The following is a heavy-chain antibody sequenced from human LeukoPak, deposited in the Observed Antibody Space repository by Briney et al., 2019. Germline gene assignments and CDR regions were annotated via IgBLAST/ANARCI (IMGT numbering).Heavy chain of an antibody. D-gene: IGHD6-13*01. V-gene: IGHV3-23*01. J-gene: IGHJ4*02. Sequence: GGSLRLSCAASGFTFSSYAMTWVRQAPGQGLEWVSGISASGGSTYYADSVKGRFTISRDNSKNTLYLQMNSLRAEDTAVYYCAKDRLGIAAAGPEYFDYWGQGTLVTVSS. CDR1: GFTFSSYA. CDR2: ISASGGST. CDR3: AKDRLGIAAAGPEYFDY.